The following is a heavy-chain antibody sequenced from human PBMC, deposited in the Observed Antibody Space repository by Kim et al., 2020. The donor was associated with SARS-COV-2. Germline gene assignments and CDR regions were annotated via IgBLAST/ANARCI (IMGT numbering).Heavy chain of an antibody. CDR1: GFTFSSYA. CDR3: ASLYGITMVRGDY. D-gene: IGHD3-10*01. V-gene: IGHV3-30-3*01. J-gene: IGHJ4*02. CDR2: ISYDGSNK. Sequence: GGSLRLSCAASGFTFSSYAMHWVRQAPGKGLEWVAVISYDGSNKYYADSVKGRFTISRDNSKNTLYLQMNSLRAEDTAVYYCASLYGITMVRGDYWGQGTLVTVSS.